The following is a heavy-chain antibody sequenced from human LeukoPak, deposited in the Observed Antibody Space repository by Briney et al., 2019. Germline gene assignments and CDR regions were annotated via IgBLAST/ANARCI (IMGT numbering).Heavy chain of an antibody. Sequence: GRSLRLSCAASGFTFSSYGMHWVRQAPGKGLEWVAVISYDGSNKYYADSVKGRFTISRDNSKNTLYLQMNSLRAEDMAVYYCARVVSVYFDAYDIWGQGTMVTVSS. CDR1: GFTFSSYG. J-gene: IGHJ3*02. CDR2: ISYDGSNK. CDR3: ARVVSVYFDAYDI. V-gene: IGHV3-30*03. D-gene: IGHD1-14*01.